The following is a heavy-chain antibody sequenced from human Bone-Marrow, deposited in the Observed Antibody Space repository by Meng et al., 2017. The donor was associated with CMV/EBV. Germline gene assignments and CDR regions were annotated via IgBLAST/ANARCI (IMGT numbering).Heavy chain of an antibody. CDR3: ARGGVPAAILYYYYYYGMDV. D-gene: IGHD2-2*02. CDR1: GYSISSGYY. CDR2: IYHSGST. Sequence: SETLSLTCTVSGYSISSGYYWGWIRQPPGKGLEWIGSIYHSGSTYYNPSLKSRVTISVDTSKNQFSLKLSSVTAADTAVYYCARGGVPAAILYYYYYYGMDVWGQGTTVTVSS. J-gene: IGHJ6*02. V-gene: IGHV4-38-2*02.